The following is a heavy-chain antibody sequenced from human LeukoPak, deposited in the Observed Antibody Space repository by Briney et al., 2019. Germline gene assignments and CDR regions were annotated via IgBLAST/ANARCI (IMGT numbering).Heavy chain of an antibody. CDR2: FYYSGST. CDR3: ARQNHYYDSSGYCDY. V-gene: IGHV4-39*01. Sequence: PSETLSLTCTVSGGSISSSSYYWGWLRQPPGKGLEWIGSFYYSGSTYYNPSLKSRVTISVDTSKNQFSLRLSSVTAADTAVYYCARQNHYYDSSGYCDYWGQGTLVTVSS. J-gene: IGHJ4*02. D-gene: IGHD3-22*01. CDR1: GGSISSSSYY.